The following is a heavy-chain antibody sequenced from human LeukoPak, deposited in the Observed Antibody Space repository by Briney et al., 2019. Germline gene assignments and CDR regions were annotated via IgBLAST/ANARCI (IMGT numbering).Heavy chain of an antibody. J-gene: IGHJ5*02. Sequence: KPSETLSLTCTVFGGSISSSSYYWGWIRQPPGKGLEWIGSIYYSGSTYYNPSLKSRVTISVDTSKNQFSLKLSSVTAADTAVYYCAREIAARPRWFDPWGQGTLVTVSS. CDR2: IYYSGST. D-gene: IGHD6-6*01. CDR3: AREIAARPRWFDP. V-gene: IGHV4-39*07. CDR1: GGSISSSSYY.